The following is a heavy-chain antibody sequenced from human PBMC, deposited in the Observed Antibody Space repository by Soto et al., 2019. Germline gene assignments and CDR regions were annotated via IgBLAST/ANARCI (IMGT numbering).Heavy chain of an antibody. J-gene: IGHJ4*02. V-gene: IGHV3-23*01. Sequence: EVQLLESGGGLVQPGGSLRLSCAASGFTFSSYAMSWVRQAPGKGLEWVSAISGSGGSTYYADSVKGRFTISRDNSKNTLYLQMNSLRAEDTAVYYCGKDRSGSYVGGRLDYWGQGILVTVSS. CDR3: GKDRSGSYVGGRLDY. D-gene: IGHD1-26*01. CDR2: ISGSGGST. CDR1: GFTFSSYA.